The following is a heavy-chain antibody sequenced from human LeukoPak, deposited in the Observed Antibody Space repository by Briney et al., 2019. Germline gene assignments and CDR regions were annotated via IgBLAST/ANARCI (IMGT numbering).Heavy chain of an antibody. Sequence: PGRSLRLSCAASGFTVINNYMNWVRQAPGKGLEWVSIIYSGGTTYYADSVKGRFIISRDNSKNTLYLQMNSLRAEDTAVYYCAREGKPRAFDIWGQGTMVTVSS. J-gene: IGHJ3*02. CDR3: AREGKPRAFDI. CDR2: IYSGGTT. CDR1: GFTVINNY. V-gene: IGHV3-53*01.